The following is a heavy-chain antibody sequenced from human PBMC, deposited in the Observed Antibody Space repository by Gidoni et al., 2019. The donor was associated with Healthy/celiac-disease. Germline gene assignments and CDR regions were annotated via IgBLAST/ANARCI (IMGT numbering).Heavy chain of an antibody. V-gene: IGHV3-30*02. CDR1: GFPFSSYG. J-gene: IGHJ4*02. CDR3: AKADTVTTLFVSTTRAFGDY. CDR2: IRYDGSNK. Sequence: QVQLVESGGGVVQPGGSLRLSCAASGFPFSSYGMHWVRQAPGKGLEWVAFIRYDGSNKYYADSVKGRFTISRDNSKNTLYLQMNSLRAEDTAVYYCAKADTVTTLFVSTTRAFGDYWGQGTLVTVSS. D-gene: IGHD4-4*01.